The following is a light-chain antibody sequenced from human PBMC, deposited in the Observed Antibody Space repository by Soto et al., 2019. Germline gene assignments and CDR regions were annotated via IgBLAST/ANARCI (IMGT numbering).Light chain of an antibody. CDR1: SGHSSYI. Sequence: QPVLTQSSSASASLGSSVKLTCTLSSGHSSYIIAWHQQQPGKAPRYLMKLEGSGSYNKGSGVPDRFSGSSSAADRYLTISNLQSEDEADYYCETWDSNTRVFGTGTKVTVL. CDR2: LEGSGSY. CDR3: ETWDSNTRV. V-gene: IGLV4-60*03. J-gene: IGLJ1*01.